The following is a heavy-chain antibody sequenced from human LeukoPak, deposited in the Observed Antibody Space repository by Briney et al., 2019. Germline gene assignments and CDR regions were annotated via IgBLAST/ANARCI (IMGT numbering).Heavy chain of an antibody. CDR2: INHSGST. Sequence: SETLSLTCAVYGGSFSGYYWSWIRQPPGKGLEWIGEINHSGSTNYNPSLKSRVTISVDTSKNQFSLKLSSVTAADTAVYYCASQHLTVAGTAFDYWGQGTLVTVSS. CDR1: GGSFSGYY. D-gene: IGHD6-19*01. V-gene: IGHV4-34*01. CDR3: ASQHLTVAGTAFDY. J-gene: IGHJ4*02.